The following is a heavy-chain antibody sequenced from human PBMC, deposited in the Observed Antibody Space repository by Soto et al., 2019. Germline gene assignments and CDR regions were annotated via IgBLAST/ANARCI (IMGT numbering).Heavy chain of an antibody. CDR3: AKWFGELFAAFEI. CDR2: ISYDGINR. Sequence: QVQLVESGGGVVQPGTSLRLSCVASGFAFSDFGMHWVRQAPGKGLEWVAVISYDGINRNYADSVKGRFTISRDTSSNTLYLQMNGLRPEDTAVYYCAKWFGELFAAFEIWGQGTRVTGAS. V-gene: IGHV3-30*18. CDR1: GFAFSDFG. J-gene: IGHJ3*02. D-gene: IGHD3-10*01.